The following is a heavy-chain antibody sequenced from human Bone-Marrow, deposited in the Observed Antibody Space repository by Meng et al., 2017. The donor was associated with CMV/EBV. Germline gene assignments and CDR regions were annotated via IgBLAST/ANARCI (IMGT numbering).Heavy chain of an antibody. CDR2: ISYDGSNK. V-gene: IGHV3-30*03. CDR1: GGSISSSN. CDR3: ARDVGYYYGSGRGGPFDP. Sequence: LSLNCAVSGGSISSSNWWSWVRQAPGKGLEGVAVISYDGSNKYYADSVKGRFTISRDNAKNSLYLQMNSLRAEDTAVYYCARDVGYYYGSGRGGPFDPWGQGTLVTVSS. D-gene: IGHD3-10*01. J-gene: IGHJ5*02.